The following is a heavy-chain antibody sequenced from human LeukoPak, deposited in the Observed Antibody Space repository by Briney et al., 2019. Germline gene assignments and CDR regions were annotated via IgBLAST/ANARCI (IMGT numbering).Heavy chain of an antibody. Sequence: SETLSLTCTVSGGSISSSSYYWGWIRQPPGKGLEWIGSIYYSGSTYYNPSLKSRVTISVDTSKNQFSLKLSSVTAADTAVYYCAKAERITIFGVVIIPFDAFDIWGQGTMVTVSS. D-gene: IGHD3-3*01. CDR1: GGSISSSSYY. V-gene: IGHV4-39*07. J-gene: IGHJ3*02. CDR3: AKAERITIFGVVIIPFDAFDI. CDR2: IYYSGST.